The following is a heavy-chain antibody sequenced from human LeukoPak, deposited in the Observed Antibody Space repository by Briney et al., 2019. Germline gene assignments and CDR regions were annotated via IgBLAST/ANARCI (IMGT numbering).Heavy chain of an antibody. Sequence: GGSLRRSCAAYGFTFITSRMHWVRQAQGNGLVWVSRIKSDGSTTTYADSVKGRFTISRDNAKNTLFLQMNSLRAGDTAVYYCASGSFCTNGVCYKGFDYWGQGTLVSVSS. J-gene: IGHJ4*02. CDR1: GFTFITSR. D-gene: IGHD2-8*01. V-gene: IGHV3-74*01. CDR2: IKSDGSTT. CDR3: ASGSFCTNGVCYKGFDY.